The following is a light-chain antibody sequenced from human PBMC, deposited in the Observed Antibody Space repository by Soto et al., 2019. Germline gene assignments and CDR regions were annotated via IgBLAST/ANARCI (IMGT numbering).Light chain of an antibody. J-gene: IGLJ2*01. CDR3: CSYAGSSTYV. CDR2: EGS. V-gene: IGLV2-23*01. CDR1: NSDVGSYNL. Sequence: QSALTQPASVSGSPEQSITISCTGTNSDVGSYNLVSWYQQDPGKAPKLVIYEGSKRPSGLSNRFSGSKSGNTASLTISGLQAEDEADYYCCSYAGSSTYVFGGGTKLTVL.